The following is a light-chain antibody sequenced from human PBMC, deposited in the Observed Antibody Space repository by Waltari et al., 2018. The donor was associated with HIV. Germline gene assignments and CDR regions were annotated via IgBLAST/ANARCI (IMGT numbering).Light chain of an antibody. CDR3: QQYSSSPLT. J-gene: IGKJ4*01. CDR2: DAS. CDR1: QSVSSNF. Sequence: EIVLTQSPGTLSLSPGERATLSCRASQSVSSNFLVWYQQKPGQAPRLLIYDASSRATGIPDRFSGSGSGTDFTLTISRLEPEDFVVYYCQQYSSSPLTFGGGTKVEIK. V-gene: IGKV3-20*01.